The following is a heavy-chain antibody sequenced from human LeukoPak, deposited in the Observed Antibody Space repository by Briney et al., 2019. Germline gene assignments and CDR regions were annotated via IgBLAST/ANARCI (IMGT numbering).Heavy chain of an antibody. J-gene: IGHJ1*01. CDR2: INHSGST. Sequence: PSETLSLTCAVYGGSFSGYYWSWIRQPPGKGLEWIGEINHSGSTNYNPSLKSRVTMSVDTSKNQFSLKLSSVTAADTAVYYCARVEGVGAKGTEYFQHWGQGTLVTVSS. CDR1: GGSFSGYY. CDR3: ARVEGVGAKGTEYFQH. D-gene: IGHD1-26*01. V-gene: IGHV4-34*01.